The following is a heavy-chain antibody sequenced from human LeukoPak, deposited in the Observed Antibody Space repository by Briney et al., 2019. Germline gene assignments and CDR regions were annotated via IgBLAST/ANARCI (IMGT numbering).Heavy chain of an antibody. CDR3: ARLGSGWYRYFDY. CDR1: GYTFTSYA. D-gene: IGHD6-19*01. V-gene: IGHV1-3*01. Sequence: ASVKVSCKASGYTFTSYAMHWVRQAPGQRLEWMGWINAGNGNSKYSQKFQGRVTITRDTSASTAYMELSSLRSEDTAVYYCARLGSGWYRYFDYWGQGTLVTVSS. CDR2: INAGNGNS. J-gene: IGHJ4*02.